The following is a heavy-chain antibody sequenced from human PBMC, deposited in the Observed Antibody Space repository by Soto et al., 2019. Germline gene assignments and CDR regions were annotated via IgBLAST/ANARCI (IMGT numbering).Heavy chain of an antibody. Sequence: DAQLLESGGGLVQPGESLRLSCAASGFTFRSYAMSWVRQAPGKGLEWVSGISGSGISTHYADSVKGRFTVSRDNSKNTLYLQMNSLRAEDTAVYNCAKEPVGPDWYFDLWGRGTLVTVSS. V-gene: IGHV3-23*01. CDR3: AKEPVGPDWYFDL. J-gene: IGHJ2*01. CDR2: ISGSGIST. CDR1: GFTFRSYA.